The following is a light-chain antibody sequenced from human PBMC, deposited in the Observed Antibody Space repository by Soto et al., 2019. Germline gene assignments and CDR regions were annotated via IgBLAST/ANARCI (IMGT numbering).Light chain of an antibody. CDR3: QHYNSYSEA. CDR1: HTMSSW. V-gene: IGKV1-5*03. CDR2: KAS. Sequence: DLQMPQSPSTLSGSVVDRVTITCRASHTMSSWLAWYQQKPGKAPKLLIYKASTLKSGVPSRFSGSGSGTEFTLTISSLQPDDFATYYCQHYNSYSEAFGQGTKVDIK. J-gene: IGKJ1*01.